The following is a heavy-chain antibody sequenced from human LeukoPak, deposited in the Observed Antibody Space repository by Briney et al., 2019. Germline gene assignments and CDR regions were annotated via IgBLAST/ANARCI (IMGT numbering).Heavy chain of an antibody. V-gene: IGHV3-23*01. CDR3: ATDYGDYSDAFDS. CDR2: ICGSGGST. Sequence: QSGGSLRLSCAASGFTFSTYAMSWVRQAPGKGLEWVSGICGSGGSTYYADSVKGRFTISRDNSKNTLYLQMNSLRAEDTAVYDCATDYGDYSDAFDSWGQGTMVTVSS. J-gene: IGHJ3*02. D-gene: IGHD4-17*01. CDR1: GFTFSTYA.